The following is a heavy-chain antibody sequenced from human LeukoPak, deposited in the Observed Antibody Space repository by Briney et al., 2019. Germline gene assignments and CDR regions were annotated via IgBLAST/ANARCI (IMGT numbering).Heavy chain of an antibody. CDR1: GYTFTGYY. CDR3: ARVEVGDYVWGSYRL. V-gene: IGHV1-2*02. CDR2: INPNSGGT. D-gene: IGHD3-16*02. Sequence: ASVKVSCKASGYTFTGYYMHWVRQAPGQGLEWTGWINPNSGGTNYAQKFQGRVTMTRDTSISTAYMELSRLRSDDTAVYYCARVEVGDYVWGSYRLWGQGTLVTVSS. J-gene: IGHJ4*02.